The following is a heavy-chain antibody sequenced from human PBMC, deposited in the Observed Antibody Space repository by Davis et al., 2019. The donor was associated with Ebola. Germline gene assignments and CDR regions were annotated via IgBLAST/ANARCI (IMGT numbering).Heavy chain of an antibody. V-gene: IGHV1-69*13. Sequence: SVKVSCKSSGDTFISYALGWVRQAPGQGLEWMGGIIPMFRSPNYAQKFQGRVTITADESTRTVYMEVSSLRFEDTAVYYCARVRTGYYYDSSDSPSWFDPWGQGTLVTVSS. D-gene: IGHD3-22*01. CDR2: IIPMFRSP. J-gene: IGHJ5*02. CDR3: ARVRTGYYYDSSDSPSWFDP. CDR1: GDTFISYA.